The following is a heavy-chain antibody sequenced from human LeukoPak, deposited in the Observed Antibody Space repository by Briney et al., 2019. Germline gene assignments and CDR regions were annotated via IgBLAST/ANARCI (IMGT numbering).Heavy chain of an antibody. CDR1: GYSFTSYW. D-gene: IGHD3-10*01. V-gene: IGHV5-10-1*01. J-gene: IGHJ3*01. CDR2: IYPSDSYT. CDR3: ATLFRDDAFDV. Sequence: GESLKISCKGSGYSFTSYWIGWVRQMPGKGLEWMGIIYPSDSYTNYSPSFQGHVTISADKSISTAYLQWSSLKASDTAMYYCATLFRDDAFDVWGQGTMVTVSS.